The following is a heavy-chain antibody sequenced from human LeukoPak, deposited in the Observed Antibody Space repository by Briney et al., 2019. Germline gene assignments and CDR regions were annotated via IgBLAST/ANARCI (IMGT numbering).Heavy chain of an antibody. D-gene: IGHD7-27*01. CDR2: ITDSGGNT. Sequence: GGSLRLSCAASGFTFSSYAMNWVRQAPGKGLEWVSSITDSGGNTYSADPVRGRFTISIDNSKNTLYLQKNSLRAEDTAVYYCAKGENGDSAFDIWGQGTMVTVSS. J-gene: IGHJ3*02. CDR1: GFTFSSYA. CDR3: AKGENGDSAFDI. V-gene: IGHV3-23*01.